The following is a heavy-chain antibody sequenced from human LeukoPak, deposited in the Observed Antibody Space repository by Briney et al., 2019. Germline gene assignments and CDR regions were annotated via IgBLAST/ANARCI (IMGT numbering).Heavy chain of an antibody. CDR2: IYYSGST. V-gene: IGHV4-59*01. CDR1: GGSISSYY. Sequence: SETLSLTCTVSGGSISSYYWSWIRQPPGKGLEWIGYIYYSGSTNYNPSLKSRVTISVDTSKNQFSLKLSSVTAADTAVYYCARRLGFSVQLERGGWFDPWGQGTLVTVSS. CDR3: ARRLGFSVQLERGGWFDP. D-gene: IGHD1-1*01. J-gene: IGHJ5*02.